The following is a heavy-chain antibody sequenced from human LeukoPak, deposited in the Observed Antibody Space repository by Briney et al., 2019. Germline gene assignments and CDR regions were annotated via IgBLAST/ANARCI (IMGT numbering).Heavy chain of an antibody. CDR1: GYTFTGYY. D-gene: IGHD3-9*01. Sequence: ASVKVSCKASGYTFTGYYMHWVRQAPGQGLEWMGWINPNSGGTNYAQKFQGRVTMTRDTSISTAYMELSSLRSEDTAVYYCARGHYDILTGTHFDYWGQGTLVTVSS. V-gene: IGHV1-2*02. CDR2: INPNSGGT. CDR3: ARGHYDILTGTHFDY. J-gene: IGHJ4*02.